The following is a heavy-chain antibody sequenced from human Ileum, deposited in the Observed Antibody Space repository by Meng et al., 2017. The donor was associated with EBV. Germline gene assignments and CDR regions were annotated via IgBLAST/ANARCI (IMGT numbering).Heavy chain of an antibody. CDR2: TSHSGST. J-gene: IGHJ4*02. D-gene: IGHD3-22*01. CDR1: GGSISRSDW. V-gene: IGHV4-4*02. CDR3: ASSDYYRSDY. Sequence: QVQLQEAGPVLVKPSETLSLTCAVSGGSISRSDWWSWARQPPGKGLEWIGETSHSGSTNYSPSLKSRVTISLDKSKNQLSLKLNSVTAADTAVYYCASSDYYRSDYWGQGTLVTVSS.